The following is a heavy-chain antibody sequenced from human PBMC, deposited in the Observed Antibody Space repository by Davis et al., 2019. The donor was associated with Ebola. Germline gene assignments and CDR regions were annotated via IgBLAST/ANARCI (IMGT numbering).Heavy chain of an antibody. Sequence: HTGGSLRLSCAASGFTFSSYWMHWVRQAPGKGLVWVSRINSDGSSTSYADSVKGRFTISRDNAKNTLYLQMKSLRAEDTAVYYCARGGQFDWLLLHYGMDVWGQGTTVTVSS. J-gene: IGHJ6*02. D-gene: IGHD3-9*01. CDR2: INSDGSST. CDR1: GFTFSSYW. CDR3: ARGGQFDWLLLHYGMDV. V-gene: IGHV3-74*01.